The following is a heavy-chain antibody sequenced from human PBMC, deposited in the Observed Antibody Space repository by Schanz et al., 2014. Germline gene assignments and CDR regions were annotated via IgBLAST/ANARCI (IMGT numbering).Heavy chain of an antibody. Sequence: EVQLVESGGDLVQPGGSQRLSCAASGFIVSSTYMTWVRQAPGKGLEWVSIIYSGVSTYYADSVKGRFTISRDNSKNTVYLQMNSLRAEDTAVYYCARDHQWLARYYMDVWGKGTTVTVSS. CDR2: IYSGVST. J-gene: IGHJ6*03. V-gene: IGHV3-66*01. CDR3: ARDHQWLARYYMDV. CDR1: GFIVSSTY. D-gene: IGHD6-19*01.